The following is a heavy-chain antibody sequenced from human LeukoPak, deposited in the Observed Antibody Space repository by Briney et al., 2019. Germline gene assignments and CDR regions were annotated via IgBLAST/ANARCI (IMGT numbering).Heavy chain of an antibody. V-gene: IGHV1-8*03. Sequence: GASVTVSCKASGYTSTSYDINWVRQATGQGLEWMGWMNPNSGNTGYAQKFQGRVTITRNTSISTAYMELSSLRSEDTAVYYCARAAAYYYGSGSSFMDVWGKGTTVTVSS. CDR3: ARAAAYYYGSGSSFMDV. J-gene: IGHJ6*03. CDR1: GYTSTSYD. D-gene: IGHD3-10*01. CDR2: MNPNSGNT.